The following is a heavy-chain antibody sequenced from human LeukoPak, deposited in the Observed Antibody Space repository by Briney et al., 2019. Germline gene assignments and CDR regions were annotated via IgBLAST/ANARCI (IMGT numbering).Heavy chain of an antibody. CDR1: GYTFTSYY. D-gene: IGHD6-13*01. Sequence: ASVKVSCKASGYTFTSYYMHWVRQAPGQGLEWMGIINPSGGSTSYARKFQGRVTMTRDTSTSTVYMELSSLRSEDTAVYYCAREGPHSSSWALSWFDPWGQGTLVTVSS. CDR2: INPSGGST. CDR3: AREGPHSSSWALSWFDP. V-gene: IGHV1-46*01. J-gene: IGHJ5*02.